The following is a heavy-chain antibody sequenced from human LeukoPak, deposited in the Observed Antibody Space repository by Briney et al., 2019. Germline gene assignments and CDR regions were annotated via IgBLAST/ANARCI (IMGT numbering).Heavy chain of an antibody. CDR1: LDTVSSNY. D-gene: IGHD5-24*01. J-gene: IGHJ4*02. CDR2: IYSDGST. V-gene: IGHV3-53*01. Sequence: GGSLRLSCAHPLDTVSSNYMSRVRQAPGKGLELVSVIYSDGSTYYADSVKGRFTISRDNSKNTLYLQMNSLRAEDTAVYYCARGPRGDGYNDYWGQGTLVTVSS. CDR3: ARGPRGDGYNDY.